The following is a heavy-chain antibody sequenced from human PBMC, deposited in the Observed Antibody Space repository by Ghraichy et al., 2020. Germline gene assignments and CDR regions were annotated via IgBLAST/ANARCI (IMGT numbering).Heavy chain of an antibody. J-gene: IGHJ4*02. V-gene: IGHV3-23*01. CDR1: GFTFPPHP. CDR2: ISATGGST. D-gene: IGHD2/OR15-2a*01. Sequence: LSLTCATSGFTFPPHPLNGIRQAPGKGRGWVSAISATGGSTYYPDSVRGRFIISRDDPKGTLYLQRTALRAEDTAKYYGVNAQVRPTSLFDWWGQGTLVTVST. CDR3: VNAQVRPTSLFDW.